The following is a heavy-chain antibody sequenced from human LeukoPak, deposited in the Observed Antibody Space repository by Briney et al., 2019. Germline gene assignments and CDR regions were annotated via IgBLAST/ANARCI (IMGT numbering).Heavy chain of an antibody. D-gene: IGHD6-19*01. CDR1: GFTFRSYA. Sequence: GGSLRLSCAASGFTFRSYAMHWVRQAPGKGLEWVTVISYDGTNEYYADSVKGRLTISRDNSKNTFYLQMNSLRAEDTAVYYCARDMGYSIAVAGKGFDYWGQGILVTVSS. CDR2: ISYDGTNE. J-gene: IGHJ4*02. CDR3: ARDMGYSIAVAGKGFDY. V-gene: IGHV3-30-3*01.